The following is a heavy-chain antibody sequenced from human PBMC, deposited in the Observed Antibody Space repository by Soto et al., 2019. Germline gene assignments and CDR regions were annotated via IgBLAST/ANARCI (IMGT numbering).Heavy chain of an antibody. J-gene: IGHJ4*02. D-gene: IGHD3-22*01. Sequence: PXGCLRLTGAASGFTFSGSSMHWVRQASGKGLDWVGRIRSKANSYATAYAASVKGRFTISRDDSKNTAYLQMNSLKTEDTAVYYCTFFLGLYYDSSGYTSFDDWGQGTLVTVSS. V-gene: IGHV3-73*01. CDR3: TFFLGLYYDSSGYTSFDD. CDR2: IRSKANSYAT. CDR1: GFTFSGSS.